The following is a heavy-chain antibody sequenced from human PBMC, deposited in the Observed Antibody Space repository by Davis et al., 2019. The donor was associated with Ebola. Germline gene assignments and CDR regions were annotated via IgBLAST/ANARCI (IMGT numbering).Heavy chain of an antibody. V-gene: IGHV4-39*07. Sequence: PSETLSLTCTVSGGSISSSSYYWGWIRQPPGKGLEWIGSIYYSGSTYYNPSLKSRVTISVDTSKNQFSLKLSSVTAADTAVYYCASSVGAGDCWGQGTLVTVSS. CDR1: GGSISSSSYY. CDR3: ASSVGAGDC. J-gene: IGHJ4*02. D-gene: IGHD1-26*01. CDR2: IYYSGST.